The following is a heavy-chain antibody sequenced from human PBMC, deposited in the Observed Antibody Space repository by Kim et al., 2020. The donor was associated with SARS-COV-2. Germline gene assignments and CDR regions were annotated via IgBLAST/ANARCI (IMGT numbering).Heavy chain of an antibody. J-gene: IGHJ5*02. CDR3: ATGSPITISWFDP. D-gene: IGHD3-3*01. Sequence: YAKKVQGRVTMTEDTSTDTAYMELSSLRSEDTAVYYCATGSPITISWFDPWGQGTLVTVSS. V-gene: IGHV1-24*01.